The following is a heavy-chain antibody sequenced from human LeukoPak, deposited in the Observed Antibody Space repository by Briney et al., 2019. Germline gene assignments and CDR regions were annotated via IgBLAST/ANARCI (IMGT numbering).Heavy chain of an antibody. V-gene: IGHV3-33*01. CDR2: IWFDGSNK. Sequence: PGGSLRLSCAASGFTFSSYGMHWVRQAPGKGLEWVTVIWFDGSNKYYADSVKGRFTISRDNSKNTLYLQMNSLRAEDTAVYYCARQNTPHGNFDYWGQETLVTVSS. CDR1: GFTFSSYG. D-gene: IGHD1-26*01. CDR3: ARQNTPHGNFDY. J-gene: IGHJ4*02.